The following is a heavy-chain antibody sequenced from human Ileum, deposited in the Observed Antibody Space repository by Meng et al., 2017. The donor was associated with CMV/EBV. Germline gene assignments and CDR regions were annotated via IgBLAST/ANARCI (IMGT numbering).Heavy chain of an antibody. CDR3: SKGGGYDSNWFFDV. Sequence: AFGFTFSKYAMNWFRQAPGKGLDWLSGINGGSVNIYESDSVKGRFTIFRDNSKNTVYLQMDSLRPEDTALYYCSKGGGYDSNWFFDVWGRGTLVTVSS. V-gene: IGHV3-23*01. CDR2: INGGSVNI. D-gene: IGHD5-12*01. CDR1: GFTFSKYA. J-gene: IGHJ2*01.